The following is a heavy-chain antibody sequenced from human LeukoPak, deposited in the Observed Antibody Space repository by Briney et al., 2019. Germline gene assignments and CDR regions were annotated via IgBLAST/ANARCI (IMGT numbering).Heavy chain of an antibody. CDR3: ARQDGSGPGIDAFDI. V-gene: IGHV5-51*01. CDR1: GYSFTSYW. CDR2: IYPGDSDT. D-gene: IGHD6-19*01. J-gene: IGHJ3*02. Sequence: GESLKISCKGSGYSFTSYWIGWVRQMPGKGLEWMGIIYPGDSDTRYSPSFQGQVTISADKSIRTAYLQWSSLKASDTAMYYCARQDGSGPGIDAFDIWGQGTMVTVSS.